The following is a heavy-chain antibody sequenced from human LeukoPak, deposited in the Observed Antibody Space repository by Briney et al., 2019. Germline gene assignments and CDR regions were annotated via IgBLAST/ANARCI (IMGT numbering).Heavy chain of an antibody. D-gene: IGHD3-22*01. Sequence: SGTLSLTCSVSGGSISSSSSYWGWIRQPPGKGLEWIGSIYYSGSSFDNPALKSRVTISVDTSKNQFSLKLSSVTAADTAVYYCARGGFSGYYWGQGTLVTVSS. J-gene: IGHJ4*02. CDR3: ARGGFSGYY. CDR2: IYYSGSS. V-gene: IGHV4-39*01. CDR1: GGSISSSSSY.